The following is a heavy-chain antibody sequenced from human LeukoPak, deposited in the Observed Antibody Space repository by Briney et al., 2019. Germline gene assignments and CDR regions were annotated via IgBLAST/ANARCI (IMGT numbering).Heavy chain of an antibody. J-gene: IGHJ1*01. CDR1: GFTFDNYT. CDR2: ISGDGGST. V-gene: IGHV3-43*02. Sequence: GGSLRLSCAASGFTFDNYTIHWVRQAPGKGLEWVSLISGDGGSTYYADSMKGRFTISRDNSKNSLYLQMNSLRTEDTALYYCARDSQEFFQHWGQGTLVTVSS. CDR3: ARDSQEFFQH.